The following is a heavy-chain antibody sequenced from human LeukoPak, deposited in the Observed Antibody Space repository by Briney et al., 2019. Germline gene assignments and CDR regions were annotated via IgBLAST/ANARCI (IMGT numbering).Heavy chain of an antibody. Sequence: GGSLRPSCAASGFTVSSNYMNWVRQAPGKGLEWVSVIYSGGSTYYADSVKGRFTISRDNSKNTLYLQMNSLRAEDTAVYYCARGSIYSYYDSSGYYSYYFDHWGQGTLVTVSS. J-gene: IGHJ4*02. CDR2: IYSGGST. CDR3: ARGSIYSYYDSSGYYSYYFDH. CDR1: GFTVSSNY. D-gene: IGHD3-22*01. V-gene: IGHV3-53*01.